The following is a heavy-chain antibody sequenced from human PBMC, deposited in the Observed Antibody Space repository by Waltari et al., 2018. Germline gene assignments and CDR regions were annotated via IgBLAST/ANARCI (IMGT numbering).Heavy chain of an antibody. D-gene: IGHD5-12*01. CDR2: IYYSGST. J-gene: IGHJ4*02. CDR1: GGSISSHY. V-gene: IGHV4-59*11. CDR3: ARVSGYSGYEGFDY. Sequence: QVQLQESGPGLVKPSETLSLTCTVSGGSISSHYWSWIRQPPGKGLEWIGYIYYSGSTNYSPSLKRRVTISVNTSKNQFSLKLSSVTAADTAVYYCARVSGYSGYEGFDYWGQGTLVTVSS.